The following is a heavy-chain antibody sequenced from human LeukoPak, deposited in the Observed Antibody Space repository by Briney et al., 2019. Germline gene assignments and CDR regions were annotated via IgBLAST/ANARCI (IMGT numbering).Heavy chain of an antibody. J-gene: IGHJ4*02. CDR2: IYSGGST. CDR1: GFTVSSNY. Sequence: GGSLRLSCAASGFTVSSNYMSWVRQAPGKGLEWVSVIYSGGSTYYADSVKGRFTISRDNSKNTLYPQMNSLRAEDTAVYYCARDFDSSSYFDYWGQGTLVTVSS. V-gene: IGHV3-53*01. CDR3: ARDFDSSSYFDY. D-gene: IGHD6-13*01.